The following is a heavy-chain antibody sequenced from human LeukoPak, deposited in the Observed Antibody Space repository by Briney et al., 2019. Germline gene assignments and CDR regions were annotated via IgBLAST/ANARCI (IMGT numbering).Heavy chain of an antibody. J-gene: IGHJ4*02. Sequence: AGGSLRLSCAASGFTFSSYGMHWVRQAPGKGLEWVAFIRYDGSNKYYADSVKGRFTISRDNSKNTLYLQMNSLRTEDTAVYYCAKIDYGDYVLDYWGQGTLVTVSS. V-gene: IGHV3-30*02. D-gene: IGHD4-17*01. CDR2: IRYDGSNK. CDR3: AKIDYGDYVLDY. CDR1: GFTFSSYG.